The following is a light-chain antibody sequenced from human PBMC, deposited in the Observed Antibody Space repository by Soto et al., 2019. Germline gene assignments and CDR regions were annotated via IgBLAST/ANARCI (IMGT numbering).Light chain of an antibody. CDR2: GAS. CDR3: QQTDGFPRT. CDR1: QGISSW. Sequence: DIQLTQSPSSVSASEGDSVTISCRASQGISSWLAWYQQKAGKAPKLLIYGASRLLNGVPSRFSGSGSGTYFTLTISSLQPEDFATYYCQQTDGFPRTFGQGTKVDIK. V-gene: IGKV1D-12*01. J-gene: IGKJ1*01.